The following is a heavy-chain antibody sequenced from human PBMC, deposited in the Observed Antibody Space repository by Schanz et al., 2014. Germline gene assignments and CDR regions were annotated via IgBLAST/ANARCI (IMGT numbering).Heavy chain of an antibody. CDR1: GFTFSNFA. CDR3: ARDRQQLVGMIGYYYGMDV. D-gene: IGHD6-13*01. V-gene: IGHV3-30*04. Sequence: QVQLVESGGGVVQPGRSLRLSCAASGFTFSNFAIHWVRQAPGKGLEWVALISYDGSHKDYADSMKGRFTISRDKSKNTLYLQMNSLRAEDTAVYYCARDRQQLVGMIGYYYGMDVWGQGTTVTVSS. CDR2: ISYDGSHK. J-gene: IGHJ6*02.